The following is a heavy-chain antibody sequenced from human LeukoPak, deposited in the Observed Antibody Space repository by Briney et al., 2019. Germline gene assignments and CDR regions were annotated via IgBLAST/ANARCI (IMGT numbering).Heavy chain of an antibody. CDR2: IYPGDSGT. J-gene: IGHJ4*02. Sequence: GESLKISCKASGSSFTNYWIGWVRQMPGKGLEWMGIIYPGDSGTRYSPSFQGQVTISADKSISTAYLQWSSLKASDTAMYYCARQIYCGGDCYSDYYFDYWGQGTLVTVSS. CDR3: ARQIYCGGDCYSDYYFDY. CDR1: GSSFTNYW. V-gene: IGHV5-51*01. D-gene: IGHD2-21*02.